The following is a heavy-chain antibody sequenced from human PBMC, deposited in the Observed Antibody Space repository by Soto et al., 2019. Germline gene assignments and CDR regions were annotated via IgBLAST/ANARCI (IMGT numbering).Heavy chain of an antibody. CDR3: ASKDYYGAGIYYFDH. V-gene: IGHV1-3*01. J-gene: IGHJ4*02. Sequence: QVQLVQSGAEVKKPGASVKVSCKASGYTSIAYPMHWVRQAPGQRLEWMGWINVANGDTGYSQKFQGRVTVTRDTSASTVYIELSSLTSEDTAVYYCASKDYYGAGIYYFDHWGQGTLVTVSS. CDR2: INVANGDT. D-gene: IGHD3-10*01. CDR1: GYTSIAYP.